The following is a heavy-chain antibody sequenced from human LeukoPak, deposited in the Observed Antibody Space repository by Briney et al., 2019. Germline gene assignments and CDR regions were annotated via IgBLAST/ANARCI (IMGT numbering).Heavy chain of an antibody. J-gene: IGHJ4*02. V-gene: IGHV3-66*01. Sequence: PGGSLRLSCAASGFTFSSNYMSWVRQAPGKGLEWVSVIYSGGSTYYADSVKGRFTISRDNSKNTMYLQMNSLRAEDTAVYYCARGGGNYYDSSGYFDYWGQGTLVTVSS. CDR1: GFTFSSNY. CDR3: ARGGGNYYDSSGYFDY. D-gene: IGHD3-22*01. CDR2: IYSGGST.